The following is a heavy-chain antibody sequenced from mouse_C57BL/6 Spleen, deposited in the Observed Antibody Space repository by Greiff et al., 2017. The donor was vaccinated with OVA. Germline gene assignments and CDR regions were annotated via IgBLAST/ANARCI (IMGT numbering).Heavy chain of an antibody. J-gene: IGHJ3*01. CDR2: INPSNGGT. Sequence: QVHVKQSGTELVKPGASVKLSCKASGYTFTSYWMHWVKQRPGQGLEWIGNINPSNGGTNYNEKVKSKATLTVDKSSSTAYMQLSSLTSEDSAVYYCARERIYYDYDRVFAYWGQGTLVTVSA. CDR1: GYTFTSYW. CDR3: ARERIYYDYDRVFAY. V-gene: IGHV1-53*01. D-gene: IGHD2-4*01.